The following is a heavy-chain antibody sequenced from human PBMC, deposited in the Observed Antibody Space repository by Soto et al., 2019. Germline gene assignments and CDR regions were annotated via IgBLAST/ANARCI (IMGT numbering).Heavy chain of an antibody. Sequence: QLPLQESGSGLVKPSQTLSLTCAVSGGSISSGGYSWSWIRQPPGKGLEWIGYIYHSGSTYYNPSLKSRVTLSVDRSKNQFSLKLSSVTAADTAVYYCARVPGPWGQGTLVTVSS. CDR2: IYHSGST. J-gene: IGHJ5*02. CDR3: ARVPGP. CDR1: GGSISSGGYS. V-gene: IGHV4-30-2*01.